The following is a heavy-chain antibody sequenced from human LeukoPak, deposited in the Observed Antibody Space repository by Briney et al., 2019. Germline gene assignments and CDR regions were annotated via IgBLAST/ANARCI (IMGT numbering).Heavy chain of an antibody. CDR1: GLTFSSYW. CDR2: INSEGTST. J-gene: IGHJ6*03. D-gene: IGHD3-10*01. V-gene: IGHV3-74*01. Sequence: QTGGSLRLSCAASGLTFSSYWMHWVRQVPGKGLVRVSRINSEGTSTGYADSVKGRLTISRDNAKNTLYLQMNSLRAEDTAVYYCARDMDRYYMDVWGKGTTATVSS. CDR3: ARDMDRYYMDV.